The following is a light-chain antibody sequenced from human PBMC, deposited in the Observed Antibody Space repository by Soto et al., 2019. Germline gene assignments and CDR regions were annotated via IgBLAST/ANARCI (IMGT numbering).Light chain of an antibody. Sequence: EIRMTQSPSSLSACVGDRVSIXCRASQAFSNSFDWYQQKPGKVPKRLINAAFSLHSGGPSRFRGGGSGTEFTRTITSLQPEDVATYYGQKYNSAPRTFGGGTKVDIK. V-gene: IGKV1-27*01. CDR1: QAFSNS. CDR3: QKYNSAPRT. CDR2: AAF. J-gene: IGKJ4*01.